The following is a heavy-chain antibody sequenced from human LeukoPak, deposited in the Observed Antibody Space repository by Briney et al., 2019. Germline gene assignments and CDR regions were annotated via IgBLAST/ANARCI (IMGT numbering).Heavy chain of an antibody. Sequence: VKVSCKVSGYTLTELSMHWVRQAPGKGLEWMGGFDPEDGETIYAQKFQGRVTMTEDTSTDTAYMELSSLRSEDTAVYYCAIILQRVAVADNLDYWGQGTLVTVSS. J-gene: IGHJ4*02. CDR2: FDPEDGET. D-gene: IGHD6-19*01. V-gene: IGHV1-24*01. CDR3: AIILQRVAVADNLDY. CDR1: GYTLTELS.